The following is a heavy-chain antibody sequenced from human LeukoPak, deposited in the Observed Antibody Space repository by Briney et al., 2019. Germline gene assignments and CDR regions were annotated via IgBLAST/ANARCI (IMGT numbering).Heavy chain of an antibody. CDR2: INHSGST. D-gene: IGHD1-26*01. V-gene: IGHV4-34*01. CDR1: GGSFSGYY. J-gene: IGHJ6*02. Sequence: SETLSLTCAVYGGSFSGYYWSWIRQPPGKGLEWIGEINHSGSTNYNPSLKSRVTISVDTSKNQFSLKLSSVTAADTAVYYCARGLLSGSYSTLHYYYYYGMDVWGQGTTVTVSS. CDR3: ARGLLSGSYSTLHYYYYYGMDV.